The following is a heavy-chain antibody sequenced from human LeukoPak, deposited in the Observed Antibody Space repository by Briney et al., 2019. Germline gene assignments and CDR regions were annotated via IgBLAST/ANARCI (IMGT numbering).Heavy chain of an antibody. D-gene: IGHD3-10*01. V-gene: IGHV1-2*06. CDR1: GYTFTGYY. Sequence: ASVKVSCKASGYTFTGYYMHWVRQAPGQGLEWMGRINPNSGGTNYAQKFKGRVTITRNTSIGTPYLELSSLRSEDTAVYYCARSGRYGSGSYYGDYWGQGTLVTVSS. CDR2: INPNSGGT. CDR3: ARSGRYGSGSYYGDY. J-gene: IGHJ4*02.